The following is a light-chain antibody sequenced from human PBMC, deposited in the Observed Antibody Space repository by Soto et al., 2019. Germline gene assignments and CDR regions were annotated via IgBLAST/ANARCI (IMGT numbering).Light chain of an antibody. Sequence: QSVLTQPASVSGSSGQSITISCTGTSSDVGTYNSVSWYQQRPGKAPKLIIYDVNNRPSGVSNRFSGSKSGNTASLTISGLQAEDEADYFCSSPTSSTTLGFGGGTKLTVL. CDR2: DVN. CDR3: SSPTSSTTLG. V-gene: IGLV2-14*03. J-gene: IGLJ2*01. CDR1: SSDVGTYNS.